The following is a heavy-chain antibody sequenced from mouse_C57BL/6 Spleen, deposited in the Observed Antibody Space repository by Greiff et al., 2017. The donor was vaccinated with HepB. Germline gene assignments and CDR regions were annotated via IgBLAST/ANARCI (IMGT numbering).Heavy chain of an antibody. CDR3: ARSTYHAMDY. J-gene: IGHJ4*01. V-gene: IGHV1-55*01. CDR2: IYPGSGST. Sequence: VQLQQSGAELMKPGASVKLSCKASGYTFTSYWITWVKQRPGQGLEWIGDIYPGSGSTNYNEKFKSKATLTVDTSSSTAYMQLSSLTSEDSAVYYCARSTYHAMDYWGQGTSVTVSS. CDR1: GYTFTSYW.